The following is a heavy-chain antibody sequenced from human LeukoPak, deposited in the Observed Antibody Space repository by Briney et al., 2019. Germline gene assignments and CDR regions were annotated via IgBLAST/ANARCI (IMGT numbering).Heavy chain of an antibody. CDR1: GFTFSTYA. D-gene: IGHD4-11*01. V-gene: IGHV3-15*01. J-gene: IGHJ5*02. CDR2: IKSKTDGGTT. CDR3: TKDSGARNYVGFDP. Sequence: GGSLRLSCAASGFTFSTYALSWVRQAPGKGVEWVARIKSKTDGGTTDYAAPVKGRFTISRDDSKNTLYLQMENLRTEDTAVYYCTKDSGARNYVGFDPWGQGTLVAVSS.